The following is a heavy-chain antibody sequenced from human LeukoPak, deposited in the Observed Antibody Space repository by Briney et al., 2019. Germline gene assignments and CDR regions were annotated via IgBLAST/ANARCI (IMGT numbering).Heavy chain of an antibody. CDR3: ARGTWIQLWGGDH. Sequence: ASVKVSCKASGYTFTGYYMHWVRQAPGQGLEWMGWMNPNSGNTGYAQKFQGRVTMTRNTSISTAYMELSSLRSEDTAVYYCARGTWIQLWGGDHWGQGTLVTVSS. J-gene: IGHJ4*02. CDR2: MNPNSGNT. D-gene: IGHD5-18*01. V-gene: IGHV1-8*02. CDR1: GYTFTGYY.